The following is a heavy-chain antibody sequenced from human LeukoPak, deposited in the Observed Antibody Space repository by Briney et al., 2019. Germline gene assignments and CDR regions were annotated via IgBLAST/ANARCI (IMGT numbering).Heavy chain of an antibody. CDR2: IIPILGIA. Sequence: SVKVSCKASGVTFSSYSITWVRQAPGQGLEWMGRIIPILGIASYAQKFQGRVTITADKSTSTAYMELSSLRSEDTAVYYCARESGSYEAYFDYWGQGTLVTVSS. CDR1: GVTFSSYS. V-gene: IGHV1-69*04. J-gene: IGHJ4*02. D-gene: IGHD1-26*01. CDR3: ARESGSYEAYFDY.